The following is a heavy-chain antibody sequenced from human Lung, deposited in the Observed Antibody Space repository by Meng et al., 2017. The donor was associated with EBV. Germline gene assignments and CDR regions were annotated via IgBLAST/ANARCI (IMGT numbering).Heavy chain of an antibody. V-gene: IGHV1-8*01. Sequence: GAEVKRPGAPVKVSCKAFGYTFTSYDINWVRQATGQGLEWMGWMNHNSGNTGYAQKFQGRVTMTRNTSISTAYMELSSLRSGDTAVYYCARALGRFDPWGQGTLVTVSS. CDR2: MNHNSGNT. J-gene: IGHJ5*02. CDR3: ARALGRFDP. D-gene: IGHD3-16*01. CDR1: GYTFTSYD.